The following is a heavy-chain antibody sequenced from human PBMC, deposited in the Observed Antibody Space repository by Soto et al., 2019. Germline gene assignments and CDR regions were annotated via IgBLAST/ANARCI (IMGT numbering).Heavy chain of an antibody. CDR1: GFTFSDFY. J-gene: IGHJ6*03. Sequence: GGSLRLSCAVSGFTFSDFYMSWIRQAPGKGPEWVSYMSDDGSAIYYTDSVKGRFTISRDTAKNTLYLQMNSLRDEDAAVFHCARETSSGGHYYMDVWGKGTTVTVS. D-gene: IGHD1-7*01. CDR3: ARETSSGGHYYMDV. CDR2: MSDDGSAI. V-gene: IGHV3-11*04.